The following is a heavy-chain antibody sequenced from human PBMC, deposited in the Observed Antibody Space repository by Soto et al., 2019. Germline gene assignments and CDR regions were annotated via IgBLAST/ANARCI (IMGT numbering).Heavy chain of an antibody. V-gene: IGHV3-23*01. CDR2: ISGSGGST. CDR3: AKEYYGDYHFDF. D-gene: IGHD4-17*01. CDR1: GFTFTSYG. Sequence: GGSLRLSCAASGFTFTSYGMSWVRQAPGKGLEWVSTISGSGGSTYYADSVKGRFTISRDNSKSTLYLQMNSLRAEDTAVFYCAKEYYGDYHFDFWGQGTLVTVSS. J-gene: IGHJ4*02.